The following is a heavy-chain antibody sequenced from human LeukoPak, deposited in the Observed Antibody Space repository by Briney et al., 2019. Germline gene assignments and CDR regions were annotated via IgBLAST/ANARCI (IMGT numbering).Heavy chain of an antibody. CDR1: GFTFSSYG. D-gene: IGHD3-22*01. Sequence: GRSLRLSCAASGFTFSSYGMHWVRQAPGKGLEWVTVISYDGSNKYCADSVKGRFTISRDNSKNTLYLQMNSLRAEDTAVYYCAKASMIVVAPNDAFDIWGEGTMVTVSS. CDR2: ISYDGSNK. V-gene: IGHV3-30*18. J-gene: IGHJ3*02. CDR3: AKASMIVVAPNDAFDI.